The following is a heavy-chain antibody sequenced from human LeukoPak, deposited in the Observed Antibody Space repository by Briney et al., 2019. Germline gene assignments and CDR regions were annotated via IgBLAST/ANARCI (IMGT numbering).Heavy chain of an antibody. CDR3: ARDRTGSYYQSPPYYFDY. D-gene: IGHD1-26*01. CDR1: GFPFSSYW. Sequence: GGSLRLSCVASGFPFSSYWMTWVRQAPGKGLEWVANIKQDGSKKSYVDSVKGRFTISRDNAKNSLYLQMNSLRAEDTAVYYCARDRTGSYYQSPPYYFDYWGQGTLVTVSS. CDR2: IKQDGSKK. V-gene: IGHV3-7*03. J-gene: IGHJ4*02.